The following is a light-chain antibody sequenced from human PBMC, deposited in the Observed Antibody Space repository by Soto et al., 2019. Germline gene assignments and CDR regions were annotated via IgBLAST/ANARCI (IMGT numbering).Light chain of an antibody. CDR3: CSYAGSSTWV. CDR2: EGS. Sequence: QSALTQPASVSGSPGQSITISCTGTSSDVGSYNSVSWYQQHPGKAPKLMIYEGSKRPSGVSNRFSGSKSGNTASLTISGLQAEDEADYYCCSYAGSSTWVFGTGTKLTVL. V-gene: IGLV2-23*01. J-gene: IGLJ1*01. CDR1: SSDVGSYNS.